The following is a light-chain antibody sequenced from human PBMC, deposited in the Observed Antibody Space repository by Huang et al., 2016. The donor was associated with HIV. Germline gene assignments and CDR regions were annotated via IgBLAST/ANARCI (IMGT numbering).Light chain of an antibody. V-gene: IGKV1-5*03. CDR2: RAI. J-gene: IGKJ1*01. CDR1: QSISNW. Sequence: DIQMTQSPSTLSPSVGDRVTITCRASQSISNWLAWYQQKSGEAPKLLIYRAISLESGVPPMFSGSGSGTEFTLTINNLQPDDSATYYCQQYNSYPWTFGQGTKVEI. CDR3: QQYNSYPWT.